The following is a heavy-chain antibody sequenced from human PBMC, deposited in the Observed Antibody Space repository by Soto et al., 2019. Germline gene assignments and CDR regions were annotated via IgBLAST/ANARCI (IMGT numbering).Heavy chain of an antibody. J-gene: IGHJ3*02. CDR2: IVVGSGNT. Sequence: SVKVSCKASGFTFTSSAVQWVRQARGQRLEWIGWIVVGSGNTNYAQKFQERVTITRDMSTSTAYMELSSLRSEDTAVYYCAADPYVLRHDLSGFAFDICGQGTMVTVSS. CDR3: AADPYVLRHDLSGFAFDI. D-gene: IGHD3-3*01. V-gene: IGHV1-58*01. CDR1: GFTFTSSA.